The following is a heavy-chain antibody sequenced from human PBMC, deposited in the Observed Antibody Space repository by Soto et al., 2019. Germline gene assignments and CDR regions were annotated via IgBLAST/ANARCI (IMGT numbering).Heavy chain of an antibody. D-gene: IGHD1-20*01. CDR2: ISYDGSNK. Sequence: QVQLVESGGGVVQPGRSLRLSCAASGFTFSSYAMHWVRQAPGKGLEWVAVISYDGSNKYYADSVKGRFTISRDNSKNTLYLQMNSLRAEDTAVYYCARDKYNWNEPIGAFDIWGQGTMVTVSS. J-gene: IGHJ3*02. CDR3: ARDKYNWNEPIGAFDI. V-gene: IGHV3-30-3*01. CDR1: GFTFSSYA.